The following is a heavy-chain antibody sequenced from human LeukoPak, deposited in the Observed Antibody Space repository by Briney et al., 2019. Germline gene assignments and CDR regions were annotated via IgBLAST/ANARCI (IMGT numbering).Heavy chain of an antibody. J-gene: IGHJ4*02. Sequence: GGSLRLSCAASGFTFSSHSMNWVRQAPGKGLEWVANIKQDGSEKYYVDSVKGRFTISRDNAKNSLYLQMNSLRAEDTAVYYCARNPGYCSSTSCHWGQGTLVTVSS. CDR1: GFTFSSHS. CDR2: IKQDGSEK. D-gene: IGHD2-2*03. CDR3: ARNPGYCSSTSCH. V-gene: IGHV3-7*01.